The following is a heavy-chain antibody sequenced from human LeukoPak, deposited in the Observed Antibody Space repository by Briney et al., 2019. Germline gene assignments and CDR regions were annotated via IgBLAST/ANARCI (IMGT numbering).Heavy chain of an antibody. D-gene: IGHD3-22*01. J-gene: IGHJ4*02. Sequence: SETLSLTCAVSGGSISSGGYSWSWIRQSPGKGLEWIGYIYHSGSTYYNPSLKSRVTISVDRSKNQFSLKLSSVTAADTAVYYCARANVGYYDSSGYSFDYWGQGTLVTVSS. CDR3: ARANVGYYDSSGYSFDY. CDR2: IYHSGST. CDR1: GGSISSGGYS. V-gene: IGHV4-30-2*06.